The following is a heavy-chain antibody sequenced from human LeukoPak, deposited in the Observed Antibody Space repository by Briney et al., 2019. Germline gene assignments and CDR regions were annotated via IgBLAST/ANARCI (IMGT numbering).Heavy chain of an antibody. V-gene: IGHV4-38-2*02. CDR2: MYHSGST. Sequence: GSLRLSCAASGFTFISYWMSWVRQAPGKGLEWIGSMYHSGSTYYNPSLKSRVIISVDTSKNQFSLKLSSVTAADTAVYYCARDHGYGGNLDYWGQGTLVTVSS. CDR3: ARDHGYGGNLDY. CDR1: GFTFISYW. J-gene: IGHJ4*02. D-gene: IGHD4-23*01.